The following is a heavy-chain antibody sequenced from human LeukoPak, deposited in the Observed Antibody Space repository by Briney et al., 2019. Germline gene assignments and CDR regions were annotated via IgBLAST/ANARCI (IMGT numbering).Heavy chain of an antibody. CDR2: ISGSGGST. J-gene: IGHJ4*02. D-gene: IGHD6-13*01. CDR3: AKVYSSPTAFDY. CDR1: GFTFSSYA. Sequence: PGRSLRLSCAASGFTFSSYAMHWVRQAPGKGLEWVSAISGSGGSTYYADSVKGRFTISRDNSKNTLYLQMNSLRAEDTAVYYCAKVYSSPTAFDYWGQGTLVTVSS. V-gene: IGHV3-23*01.